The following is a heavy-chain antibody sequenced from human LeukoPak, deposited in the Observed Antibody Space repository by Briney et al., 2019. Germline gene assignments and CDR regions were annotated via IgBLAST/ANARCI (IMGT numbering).Heavy chain of an antibody. CDR2: LSRSSTTT. CDR1: GFTFSSYS. Sequence: GGSLRLSCAASGFTFSSYSMNWVRQAPGKGLEWVSYLSRSSTTTYYSDSVKGRFTISRDNAKNSLYLQMNRLRAEDTTLYYCARAYCSGGSCRAPFDYWGQGTLVTVSS. J-gene: IGHJ4*02. CDR3: ARAYCSGGSCRAPFDY. D-gene: IGHD2-15*01. V-gene: IGHV3-48*01.